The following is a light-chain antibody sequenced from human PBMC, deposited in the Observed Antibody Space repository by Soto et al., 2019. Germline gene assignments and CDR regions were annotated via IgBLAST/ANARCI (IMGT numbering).Light chain of an antibody. CDR1: SSNIGSNT. CDR2: SNN. V-gene: IGLV1-44*01. CDR3: AAWDDSMNGDV. J-gene: IGLJ1*01. Sequence: QSALTHPPSSSWSPGHRSTISCSGSSSNIGSNTVTWYQQLPGTAPKLRIYSNNQRPSGVPDRFSGSKSGTSASLAISGLQSEEEADDYWAAWDDSMNGDVVGTGTKVTVL.